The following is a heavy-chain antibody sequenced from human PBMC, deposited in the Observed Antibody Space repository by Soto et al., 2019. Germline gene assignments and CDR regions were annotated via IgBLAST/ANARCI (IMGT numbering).Heavy chain of an antibody. D-gene: IGHD3-10*01. CDR2: FRTSGDGGTT. CDR1: GVTFSSYS. Sequence: PVVSLRLSCAASGVTFSSYSMSWVRQAPWKGLEWVPGFRTSGDGGTTYYADSVKGRFTISRDNSKNMLFLQMNSLRAEDTAIYYCAKKVNSGPGSQYFDYWGQGTLVTVSS. CDR3: AKKVNSGPGSQYFDY. V-gene: IGHV3-23*01. J-gene: IGHJ4*02.